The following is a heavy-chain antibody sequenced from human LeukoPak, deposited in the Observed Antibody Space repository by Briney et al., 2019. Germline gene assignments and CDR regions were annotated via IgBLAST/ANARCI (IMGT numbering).Heavy chain of an antibody. CDR3: ARWGDGYNYLSY. CDR1: GFTFSSYS. V-gene: IGHV3-48*01. D-gene: IGHD5-24*01. Sequence: GGSLRLSCAASGFTFSSYSMNWVRQAPGKGLAWLSYITSSSNTIYYADSVRGRFTISRDNAKNSLYLQMHSLRAEDTAVYYCARWGDGYNYLSYWGQGTLVTVSS. J-gene: IGHJ4*02. CDR2: ITSSSNTI.